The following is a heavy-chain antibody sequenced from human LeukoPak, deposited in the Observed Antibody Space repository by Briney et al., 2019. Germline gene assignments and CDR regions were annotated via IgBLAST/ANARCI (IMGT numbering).Heavy chain of an antibody. J-gene: IGHJ4*02. CDR2: ITSTSTFI. CDR1: GFTFSTYS. D-gene: IGHD2/OR15-2a*01. V-gene: IGHV3-21*01. CDR3: AREIVVRYFDL. Sequence: GGSLRLSCAASGFTFSTYSMNWVRQAPGKGLEWVSSITSTSTFIYYSDTVEGRFTVSRDNAKNSLYLQMNSLRAEDTAVYYCAREIVVRYFDLWGQGTPVTVSS.